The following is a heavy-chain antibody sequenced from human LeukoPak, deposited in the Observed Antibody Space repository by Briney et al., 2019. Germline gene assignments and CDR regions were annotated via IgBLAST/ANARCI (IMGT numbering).Heavy chain of an antibody. J-gene: IGHJ3*02. CDR3: ASPRNYGSGSSDAFDI. CDR1: GYSFTSYW. CDR2: IYPGDSDS. D-gene: IGHD3-10*01. V-gene: IGHV5-51*01. Sequence: GESLKISCKGSGYSFTSYWIAWVRQMPGKGLEWMGIIYPGDSDSRYSPSFEGQVTMSADKSISTAYLQWSSLKASDTAIYYCASPRNYGSGSSDAFDIWGQGTMVTVSS.